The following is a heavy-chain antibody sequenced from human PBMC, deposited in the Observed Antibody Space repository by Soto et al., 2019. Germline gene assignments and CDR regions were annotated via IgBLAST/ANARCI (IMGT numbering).Heavy chain of an antibody. J-gene: IGHJ5*02. CDR2: IYWNDDK. CDR1: GFSLITTGVG. V-gene: IGHV2-5*01. CDR3: AHRRRPDCNSPKCYNWFDP. Sequence: QITLKESGPTLVKPTQTLTLTCTFSGFSLITTGVGVGWVRQPPGRALEWLALIYWNDDKRCSPSLKSRLTITMDTSKNQVALTVTHMDPVDTATYYCAHRRRPDCNSPKCYNWFDPWGQGILVAVSS. D-gene: IGHD2-2*01.